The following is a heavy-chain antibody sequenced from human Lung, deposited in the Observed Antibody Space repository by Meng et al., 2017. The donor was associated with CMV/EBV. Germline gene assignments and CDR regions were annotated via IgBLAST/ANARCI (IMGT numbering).Heavy chain of an antibody. D-gene: IGHD1-1*01. CDR3: ARDLEY. CDR1: GGSISSSTSY. Sequence: QLRLQVSGPGLVRPLETLSLTCSVSGGSISSSTSYWAWVRQPPGKGLEWIGSLYDSGSTYYHPSLKSRVTISVDTSKTYFSLKLRSVTAADTAVYYCARDLEYWGQGTLVTVSS. CDR2: LYDSGST. J-gene: IGHJ4*02. V-gene: IGHV4-39*07.